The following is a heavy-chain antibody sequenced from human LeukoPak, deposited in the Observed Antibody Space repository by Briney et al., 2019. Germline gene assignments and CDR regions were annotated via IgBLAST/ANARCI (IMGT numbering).Heavy chain of an antibody. Sequence: GASVKVSCKASGGTFSSYAISWVRQAPGQGLEWMGRIIPIFGTANYAQKFQGRVTITTGESTSTAYMELSSLRSEDTAVYYCAREDIVVVPAANLLWGQGTLVTVSS. D-gene: IGHD2-2*01. V-gene: IGHV1-69*05. CDR2: IIPIFGTA. CDR1: GGTFSSYA. J-gene: IGHJ4*02. CDR3: AREDIVVVPAANLL.